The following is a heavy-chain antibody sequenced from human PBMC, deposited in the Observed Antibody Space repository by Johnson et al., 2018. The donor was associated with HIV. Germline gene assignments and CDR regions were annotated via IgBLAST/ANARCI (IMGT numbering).Heavy chain of an antibody. V-gene: IGHV3-30*18. D-gene: IGHD4-17*01. CDR2: ISYDGSNK. CDR3: AKDLETYGDLRRMDAFDI. J-gene: IGHJ3*02. CDR1: GFTFSSYW. Sequence: QVQLVEYGGGLVQPGGSLRLSCAASGFTFSSYWMSWVRQAPGKGLEWVAVISYDGSNKYYADSVKGRFTISRDNSKNTLYLQMNSLRAEDTAVYYCAKDLETYGDLRRMDAFDIWGQGTMVTVSS.